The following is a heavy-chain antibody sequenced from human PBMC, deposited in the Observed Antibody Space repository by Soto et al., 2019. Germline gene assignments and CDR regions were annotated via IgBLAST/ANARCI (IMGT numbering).Heavy chain of an antibody. V-gene: IGHV3-30*18. CDR2: ISYDGSNK. CDR3: AKEGRLGESIPY. Sequence: QVQLVESGGGVVQPGRSLRLSCAASGFTFSSYGMHWVRQAPGKGLEWVAVISYDGSNKYYADSVKGRFTISRDNSTNTLYLQMNSLRAEDTAVYYCAKEGRLGESIPYWGQGTLVTVSS. CDR1: GFTFSSYG. J-gene: IGHJ4*02. D-gene: IGHD3-16*01.